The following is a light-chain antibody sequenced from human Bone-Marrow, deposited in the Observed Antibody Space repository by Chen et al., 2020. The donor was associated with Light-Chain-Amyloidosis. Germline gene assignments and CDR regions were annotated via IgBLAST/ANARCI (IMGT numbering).Light chain of an antibody. Sequence: LTQSPGTLSLSPGQTATLFCRAGQSVTTSSLAWYQLRPGQAPRLLIFSSSRRATGIPDRFRGSGSGTDFTLTIDRLEPEDSALYFCHQYGSSPWTFGQGTRVEI. CDR2: SSS. J-gene: IGKJ1*01. CDR1: QSVTTSS. V-gene: IGKV3-20*01. CDR3: HQYGSSPWT.